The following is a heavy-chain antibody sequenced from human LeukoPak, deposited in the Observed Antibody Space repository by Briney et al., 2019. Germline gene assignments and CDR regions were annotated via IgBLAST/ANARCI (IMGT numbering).Heavy chain of an antibody. Sequence: ASVNVSFKSSVYTLTSYYMHWVRQAPGQGLEWMGIINPSGGSTSYAQKFQGRVTMTRDTSTSTVYMELSSLRSEDTAVYYCASEIYGSGSHRFDYWGQGTLVTVSS. CDR1: VYTLTSYY. V-gene: IGHV1-46*03. D-gene: IGHD3-10*01. CDR2: INPSGGST. J-gene: IGHJ4*02. CDR3: ASEIYGSGSHRFDY.